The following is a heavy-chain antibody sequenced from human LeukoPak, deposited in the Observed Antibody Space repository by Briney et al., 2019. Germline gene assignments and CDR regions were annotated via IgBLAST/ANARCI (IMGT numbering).Heavy chain of an antibody. CDR3: ASRAGEYSHPYDY. Sequence: GGSLRLSCAASGFTFSSYSMNWVRQAPGKGLEWVSSIGSGGNSYYADSVKGRFAISRDNSKNTLYLQMNSLRAEDTAVYYCASRAGEYSHPYDYWGQGTLVTVSS. D-gene: IGHD2/OR15-2a*01. CDR1: GFTFSSYS. CDR2: IGSGGNS. J-gene: IGHJ4*02. V-gene: IGHV3-23*01.